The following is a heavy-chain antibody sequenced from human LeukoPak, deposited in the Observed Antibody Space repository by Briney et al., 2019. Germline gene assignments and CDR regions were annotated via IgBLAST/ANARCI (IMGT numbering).Heavy chain of an antibody. CDR2: ISGGGGST. Sequence: GGSLRLSCAASGFTFTSYSMNWVRQAPGKGLEWVSTISGGGGSTYYADSVKGRFTISRDNSKNTLYLQMNSLRAEDTAVYYCAKAPYSSGWYLAFDYWGQGTLVTVSS. CDR1: GFTFTSYS. J-gene: IGHJ4*02. D-gene: IGHD6-19*01. V-gene: IGHV3-23*01. CDR3: AKAPYSSGWYLAFDY.